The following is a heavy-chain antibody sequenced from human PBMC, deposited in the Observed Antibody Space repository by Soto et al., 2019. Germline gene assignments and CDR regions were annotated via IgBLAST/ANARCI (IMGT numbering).Heavy chain of an antibody. CDR3: ARTRKFYGSGTPGDYMDV. CDR2: INHSGST. CDR1: GGSFGGYY. D-gene: IGHD3-10*01. V-gene: IGHV4-34*01. J-gene: IGHJ6*03. Sequence: SETLSLTCAVYGGSFGGYYWSWIRQPPGKGLEWIGEINHSGSTNYNPSLKSRVTISVDTSKNQFSLKLSSVTAADTAVYYCARTRKFYGSGTPGDYMDVWGKGTTDTVSS.